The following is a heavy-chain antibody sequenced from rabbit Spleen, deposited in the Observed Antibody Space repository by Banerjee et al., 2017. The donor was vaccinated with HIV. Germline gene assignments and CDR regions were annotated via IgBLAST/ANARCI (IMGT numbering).Heavy chain of an antibody. CDR3: ARDLTGVIGWNFGW. Sequence: QEQLEESGGGLVKPEGSLTLTCKASGVSFSGKDVMCWVRQAPGKGPEWIACIPVDFATGSYYATWAKGRFTISKPSSTTVTLQMASLTAADSATYFCARDLTGVIGWNFGWWGQGTLVTVS. CDR1: GVSFSGKDV. CDR2: IPVDFATGS. V-gene: IGHV1S45*01. J-gene: IGHJ6*01. D-gene: IGHD4-1*01.